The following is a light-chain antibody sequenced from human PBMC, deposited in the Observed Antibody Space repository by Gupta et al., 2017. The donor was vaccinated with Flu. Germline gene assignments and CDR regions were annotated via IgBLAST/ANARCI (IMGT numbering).Light chain of an antibody. V-gene: IGKV1-39*01. CDR1: QSISSY. CDR2: AAS. J-gene: IGKJ4*01. CDR3: QQSYRTPQA. Sequence: DIQMTQSPSSLSASVGDRVTITCRASQSISSYLNWYQQKPGKAPKLLIYAASSLQSGVPSRFSGSGSGTDFTLTISSLQPEDFATYYCQQSYRTPQACGGGTKVEIK.